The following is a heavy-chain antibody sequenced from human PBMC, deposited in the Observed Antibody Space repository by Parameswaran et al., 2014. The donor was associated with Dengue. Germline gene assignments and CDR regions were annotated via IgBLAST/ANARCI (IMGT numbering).Heavy chain of an antibody. V-gene: IGHV2-5*01. CDR2: IYWNDDK. Sequence: WIRQPPGKALEWLALIYWNDDKRYSPSLKSRLTITKDTSKNQVVLTMTNMDPVDTATYYCAHFLRITIFGVVTYNWFDPWGQGTLVTVSS. J-gene: IGHJ5*02. D-gene: IGHD3-3*01. CDR3: AHFLRITIFGVVTYNWFDP.